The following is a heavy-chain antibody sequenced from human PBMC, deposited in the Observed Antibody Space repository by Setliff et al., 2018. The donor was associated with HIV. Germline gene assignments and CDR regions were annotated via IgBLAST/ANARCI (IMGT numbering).Heavy chain of an antibody. CDR2: IKSKSDGWTT. CDR1: GFIFTNAW. V-gene: IGHV3-15*05. CDR3: VGHYYDPLTGYYVWFFDV. D-gene: IGHD3-9*01. J-gene: IGHJ2*01. Sequence: PGGSLRLSCETSGFIFTNAWMSGVRQSPRKGLEWLARIKSKSDGWTTSYAAPVKDRFTISRDDSRNTLYLQMNSMKSDDTATYYCVGHYYDPLTGYYVWFFDVWGRGTLVTVSS.